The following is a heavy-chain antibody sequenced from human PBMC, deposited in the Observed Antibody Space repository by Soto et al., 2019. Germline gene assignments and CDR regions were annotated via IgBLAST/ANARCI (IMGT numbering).Heavy chain of an antibody. V-gene: IGHV3-33*01. D-gene: IGHD1-26*01. CDR3: AREEVGATGGWFDP. CDR1: GFTFSSYG. Sequence: QVQLVESGGGVVQPGRSLRLSCAASGFTFSSYGMHWVRQAPGKGLEWVAVIWYDGSNKYYADSVKGRFTISRDNSKNTLYLQMNSLRAEETAVYYCAREEVGATGGWFDPWGQGTLVTVSS. CDR2: IWYDGSNK. J-gene: IGHJ5*02.